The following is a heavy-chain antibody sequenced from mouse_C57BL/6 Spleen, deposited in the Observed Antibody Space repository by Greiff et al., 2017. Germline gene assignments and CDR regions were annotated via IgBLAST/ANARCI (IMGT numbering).Heavy chain of an antibody. J-gene: IGHJ1*03. D-gene: IGHD4-1*01. Sequence: EVQLVESGGDLVKPGGSLKLSCAASGFTFSSYGMSWVRQTPDKRLEWVATISSGGSYTYYPDSVKGRFTISRDNAKNTLYLQMSSLKSEDTAMYYCARPLGRGYFDVWGTGTTVTVSS. CDR1: GFTFSSYG. V-gene: IGHV5-6*01. CDR3: ARPLGRGYFDV. CDR2: ISSGGSYT.